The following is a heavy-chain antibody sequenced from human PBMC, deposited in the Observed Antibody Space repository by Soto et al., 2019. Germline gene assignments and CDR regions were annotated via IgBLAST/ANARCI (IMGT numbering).Heavy chain of an antibody. CDR3: AKDFGPYYDTYYGMDV. D-gene: IGHD3-22*01. J-gene: IGHJ6*02. V-gene: IGHV3-23*01. Sequence: PGGSLRLSCAASGFTFSSYAMSWVRQAPGKGLEWVSAFSGSGGSTFYADSVKGRFTISRDNSKNTLYLQMNSLRAEDTAVYYCAKDFGPYYDTYYGMDVWGQGTTVTVSS. CDR1: GFTFSSYA. CDR2: FSGSGGST.